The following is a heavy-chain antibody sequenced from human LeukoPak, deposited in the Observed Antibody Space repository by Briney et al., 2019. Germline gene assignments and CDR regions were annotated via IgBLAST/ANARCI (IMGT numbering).Heavy chain of an antibody. CDR2: FDPEDGET. D-gene: IGHD2-2*01. CDR3: QGYCSSTSCYLRDY. CDR1: GYTLTELS. V-gene: IGHV1-24*01. Sequence: ASVKVSCKVSGYTLTELSMHWVQQAPGKGLEWMGGFDPEDGETIYAQKFQGRVTMTEDTSTDTAYMELSSLRSEDTAVYYCQGYCSSTSCYLRDYWGQGTLVTVSS. J-gene: IGHJ4*02.